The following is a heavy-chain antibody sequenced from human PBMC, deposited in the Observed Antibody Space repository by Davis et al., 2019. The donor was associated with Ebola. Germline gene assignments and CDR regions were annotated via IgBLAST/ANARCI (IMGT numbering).Heavy chain of an antibody. CDR2: INPSGGST. V-gene: IGHV1-46*01. J-gene: IGHJ5*02. CDR1: GYTFTSYY. D-gene: IGHD6-19*01. Sequence: AASVKVSCKASGYTFTSYYMHWVRQAPGQGLEWMGIINPSGGSTSYAQQFQGRVTMTRDTSTSTVYMELSSLRSEDTAVFFCARGKTVAGTRGLSWFDPWGPGTLVTVSS. CDR3: ARGKTVAGTRGLSWFDP.